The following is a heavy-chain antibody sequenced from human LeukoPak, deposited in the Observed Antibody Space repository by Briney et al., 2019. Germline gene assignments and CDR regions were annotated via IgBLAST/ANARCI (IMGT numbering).Heavy chain of an antibody. D-gene: IGHD5-12*01. Sequence: SQTLSLTCAISGDSVSSNSAAWNWIRQSPSRGLEWLVRTYYRSKWYNDYAVSVKSRITINPDTSKSQFSLQLNSVTPEDTAVYYCARGGPNRGYDWDYFDYWGQGTLVTVSS. V-gene: IGHV6-1*01. CDR3: ARGGPNRGYDWDYFDY. CDR1: GDSVSSNSAA. CDR2: TYYRSKWYN. J-gene: IGHJ4*02.